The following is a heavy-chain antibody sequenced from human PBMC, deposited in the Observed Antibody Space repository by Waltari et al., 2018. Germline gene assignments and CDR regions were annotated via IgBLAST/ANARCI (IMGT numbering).Heavy chain of an antibody. Sequence: EVQLVESGGGLIQPGGSLRLSCAASGFTVSSNYMSWVRQAPGKGMEWVSFMYSGGSTYYADSVKGRFTISRDNSKNTLYLQMNSLRAEDTAVYYCARGLAYYYGMDVWGQGTTVTVSS. J-gene: IGHJ6*02. CDR3: ARGLAYYYGMDV. CDR2: MYSGGST. V-gene: IGHV3-53*01. CDR1: GFTVSSNY.